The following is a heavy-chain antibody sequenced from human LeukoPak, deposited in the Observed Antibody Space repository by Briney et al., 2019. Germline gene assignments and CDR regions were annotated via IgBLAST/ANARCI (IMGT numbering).Heavy chain of an antibody. CDR2: IWYDGSNK. V-gene: IGHV3-33*01. Sequence: GGSLRLSCAASGFTSSSYGMHWVRQAPGKGLEWVAVIWYDGSNKYYADSVKGRFTISRDNSKNTLYLQMNSLRAEDTAVYYCARDDIVVVPAGLDYYYYGMDVWGQGTTVTVSS. CDR1: GFTSSSYG. CDR3: ARDDIVVVPAGLDYYYYGMDV. D-gene: IGHD2-2*01. J-gene: IGHJ6*02.